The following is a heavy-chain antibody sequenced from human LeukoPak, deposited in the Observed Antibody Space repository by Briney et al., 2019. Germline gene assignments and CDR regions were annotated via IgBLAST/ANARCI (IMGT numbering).Heavy chain of an antibody. CDR1: GGSFSGYY. Sequence: SETLSLTCAVYGGSFSGYYWSWIRQPPGKGLEWIGEISHSGSTNYNPSLKSRVTISVDTSKNQFSLKLSSVTAADTAVYYCARGLVVVVPAASQYYYYGMDVWGQGTTVTVSS. D-gene: IGHD2-2*01. V-gene: IGHV4-34*01. CDR2: ISHSGST. J-gene: IGHJ6*02. CDR3: ARGLVVVVPAASQYYYYGMDV.